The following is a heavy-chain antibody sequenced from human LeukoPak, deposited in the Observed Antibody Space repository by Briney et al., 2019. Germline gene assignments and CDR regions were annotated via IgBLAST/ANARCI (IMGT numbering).Heavy chain of an antibody. CDR2: IYSGGST. D-gene: IGHD3-22*01. CDR3: ARARGDSSGYYLSY. CDR1: GFTVSSNY. J-gene: IGHJ4*02. Sequence: PGGSLRLSCAASGFTVSSNYMSWVSQAPGKGLEWVSVIYSGGSTYYADSVKGRFTISRDNSKNTLYLQMNSLRAEDTAVYYCARARGDSSGYYLSYWGQGTLVTVSS. V-gene: IGHV3-53*01.